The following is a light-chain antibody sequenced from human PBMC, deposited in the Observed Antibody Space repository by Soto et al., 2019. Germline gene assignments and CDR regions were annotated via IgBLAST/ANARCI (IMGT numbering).Light chain of an antibody. J-gene: IGKJ2*01. CDR3: QQSYSTPYT. CDR2: ATA. CDR1: QSIPDF. Sequence: DIQMTQSPSSLTASIGDRVTLVCRSSQSIPDFINWFQQKTGRAPSLLIYATATFHSGVPPRFGGSGSGTKFTLTISSLQPEDFATYFCQQSYSTPYTFGQGTKLDLK. V-gene: IGKV1-39*01.